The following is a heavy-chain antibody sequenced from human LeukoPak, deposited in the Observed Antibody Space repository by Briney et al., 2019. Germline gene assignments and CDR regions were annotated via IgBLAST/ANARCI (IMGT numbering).Heavy chain of an antibody. D-gene: IGHD3-3*01. Sequence: SETLSLTCTVSGGSISSYYWSWIRQPPGKGLEWIGYIYTSGSTNYNPSLKSRVTISVDTSKNQFSLQLSSVTAADTAVYYCARQFYDLWSGYPENYYYYYYMDVWGKGTTVTVSS. V-gene: IGHV4-4*09. J-gene: IGHJ6*03. CDR3: ARQFYDLWSGYPENYYYYYYMDV. CDR1: GGSISSYY. CDR2: IYTSGST.